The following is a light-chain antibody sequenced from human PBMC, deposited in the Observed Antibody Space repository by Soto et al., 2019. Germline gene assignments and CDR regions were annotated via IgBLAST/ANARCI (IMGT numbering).Light chain of an antibody. CDR3: QQYGSSRT. Sequence: IVLTQSPCTLSLSPGERATLSCRASQSVSSSYLAWYQQKPGQAPRLLIYGASSRAPGIPDRFSGSGSGTDFTLTISRLEPEDFAVYYCQQYGSSRTFGQGTKV. CDR1: QSVSSSY. V-gene: IGKV3-20*01. J-gene: IGKJ1*01. CDR2: GAS.